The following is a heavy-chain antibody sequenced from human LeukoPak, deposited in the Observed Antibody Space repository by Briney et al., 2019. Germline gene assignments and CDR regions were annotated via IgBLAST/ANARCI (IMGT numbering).Heavy chain of an antibody. Sequence: GGSLRLSCAASGFTFDDYGMSWVRQAPGKGLEWVSGINWNGGSTGYADSVKGRFTISRDNAKNSLYLQMNSLRAEDTALYYCARGGITIFGVVIHSDYWGQGTLVTVSS. CDR2: INWNGGST. V-gene: IGHV3-20*04. CDR3: ARGGITIFGVVIHSDY. D-gene: IGHD3-3*01. CDR1: GFTFDDYG. J-gene: IGHJ4*02.